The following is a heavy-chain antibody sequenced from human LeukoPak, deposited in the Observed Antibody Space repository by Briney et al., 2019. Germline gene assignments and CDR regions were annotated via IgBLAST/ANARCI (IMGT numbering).Heavy chain of an antibody. Sequence: HTGGSLRLSCAASGFTFSSYAMSWVRQVPGKGLEWVSVISGSGDNTYYADSVKGRFTISRDNSKNTLYLQMNSLRAEDTAVYYCAKQAMVVGYGDWWGQGTLVTVSS. J-gene: IGHJ4*02. CDR3: AKQAMVVGYGDW. CDR2: ISGSGDNT. V-gene: IGHV3-23*01. D-gene: IGHD5-18*01. CDR1: GFTFSSYA.